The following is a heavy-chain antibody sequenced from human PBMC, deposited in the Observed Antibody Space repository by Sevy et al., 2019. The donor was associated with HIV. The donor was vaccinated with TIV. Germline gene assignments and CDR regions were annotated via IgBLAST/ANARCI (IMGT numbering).Heavy chain of an antibody. CDR1: GFTFSSYS. CDR3: ARSTIFGVVIIADFDY. V-gene: IGHV3-21*01. J-gene: IGHJ4*02. Sequence: GGSLRLSCAASGFTFSSYSMNWVRQAPGKGLEWVSSISSSSSYIYYADSVKGRFTISRDNAKNSLYLQMNSLRAEDTAVYDCARSTIFGVVIIADFDYWGQGTLVTVSS. D-gene: IGHD3-3*01. CDR2: ISSSSSYI.